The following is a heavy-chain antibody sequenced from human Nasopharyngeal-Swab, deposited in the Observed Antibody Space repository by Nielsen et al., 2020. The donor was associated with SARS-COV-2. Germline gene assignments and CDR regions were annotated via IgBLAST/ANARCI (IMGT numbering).Heavy chain of an antibody. CDR2: ISGSGGST. D-gene: IGHD3-22*01. V-gene: IGHV3-23*01. CDR3: ANYDSSGYLIDY. CDR1: GFTFSSYA. J-gene: IGHJ4*02. Sequence: GESLKISCAASGFTFSSYAMSWVRQAPGKGLEWVSAISGSGGSTYYADSVKGRFTISRDSSKNTLYLQMNSLRAEDTAVYYCANYDSSGYLIDYWGQGTLVTVSS.